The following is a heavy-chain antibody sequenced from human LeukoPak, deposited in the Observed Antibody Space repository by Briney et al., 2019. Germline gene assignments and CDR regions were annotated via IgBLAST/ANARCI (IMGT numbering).Heavy chain of an antibody. J-gene: IGHJ1*01. CDR2: ISSSGSTI. CDR3: ARTYTAMVFGFEYFQH. V-gene: IGHV3-11*01. CDR1: GFTFSSYW. Sequence: GGSLRLSCAASGFTFSSYWMSWIRQAPGKGLEWVSYISSSGSTIYYADSVKGRFTISRDNAKNSLYLQMNSLRAEDTAVYYCARTYTAMVFGFEYFQHWGQGTLVTVSS. D-gene: IGHD5-18*01.